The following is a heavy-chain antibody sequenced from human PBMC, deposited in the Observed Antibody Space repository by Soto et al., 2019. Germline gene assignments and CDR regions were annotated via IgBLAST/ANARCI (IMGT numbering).Heavy chain of an antibody. Sequence: QVQLVESGGGVVQPGRSLRLSCAASGFTFSSYAMHWVRQAPGKGLEWVAVISYDGSNKYYADSVKGRFTISRDNSKNTLYLQMNSLTAEDTAVYYCARDRGAYGGPSYYYYYGMDVWGQGTTVTVSS. CDR1: GFTFSSYA. CDR2: ISYDGSNK. D-gene: IGHD4-17*01. V-gene: IGHV3-30-3*01. J-gene: IGHJ6*02. CDR3: ARDRGAYGGPSYYYYYGMDV.